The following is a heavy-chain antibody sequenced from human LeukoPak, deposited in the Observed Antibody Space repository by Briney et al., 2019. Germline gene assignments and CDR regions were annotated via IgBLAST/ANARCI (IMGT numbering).Heavy chain of an antibody. V-gene: IGHV4-34*01. CDR2: INHSGDT. D-gene: IGHD3-10*01. Sequence: SETLSLTCAVSGGYFSNYYWSCIRHSPEKGLEWIGEINHSGDTNYNPSLKSRVTISLDTSKNQFSLNLTSVTAADTAVYYCHMVRGGGYFDYWGQGTPVTVSS. CDR3: HMVRGGGYFDY. CDR1: GGYFSNYY. J-gene: IGHJ4*02.